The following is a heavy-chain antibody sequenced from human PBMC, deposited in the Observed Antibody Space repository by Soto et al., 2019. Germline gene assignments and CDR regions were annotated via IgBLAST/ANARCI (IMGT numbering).Heavy chain of an antibody. CDR2: IKQDGNGE. CDR1: GFTFSSYW. Sequence: EVQLVESGGGLVQPGGSLRLSCAASGFTFSSYWMSWVRQAPGKGLEWVANIKQDGNGEYYVDSVKGRFTISRDNANKRLYRKKNSLRAEDTAVYYSAALARCCSGGSGYVRRRGCSFDYWGQGTMVTVSS. CDR3: AALARCCSGGSGYVRRRGCSFDY. V-gene: IGHV3-7*01. J-gene: IGHJ3*01. D-gene: IGHD2-15*01.